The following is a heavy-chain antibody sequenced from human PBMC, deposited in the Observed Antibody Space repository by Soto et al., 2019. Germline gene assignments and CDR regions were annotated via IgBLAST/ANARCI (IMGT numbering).Heavy chain of an antibody. J-gene: IGHJ4*02. D-gene: IGHD2-21*01. CDR2: IRGTGGET. CDR1: GFTFRNFV. V-gene: IGHV3-23*01. Sequence: EVELLESGGGIVQPGGSLRGSCVASGFTFRNFVMSWVRQAPGEGLEWVSAIRGTGGETFYADSVKGRFTISRHNSQNTLYLEMDRLTDEDTALYFCAPGRGRGVVRSSHDYWGQGTLVTGSS. CDR3: APGRGRGVVRSSHDY.